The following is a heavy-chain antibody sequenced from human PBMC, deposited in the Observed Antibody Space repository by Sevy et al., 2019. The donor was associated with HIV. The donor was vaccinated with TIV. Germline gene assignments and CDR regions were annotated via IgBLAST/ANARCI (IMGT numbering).Heavy chain of an antibody. V-gene: IGHV3-74*01. J-gene: IGHJ6*02. CDR1: GFTFSSYW. Sequence: GGSLRLSCAASGFTFSSYWMHWVRQAPGKGLVWVSRINSDGSSTSYADSVKGRFTISRDNAKNTLYLQMNSLRAEDTAVYYCARDVTGPSWSYWSYYYYYGMDVWGQGTTVTVSS. CDR2: INSDGSST. CDR3: ARDVTGPSWSYWSYYYYYGMDV. D-gene: IGHD3-10*01.